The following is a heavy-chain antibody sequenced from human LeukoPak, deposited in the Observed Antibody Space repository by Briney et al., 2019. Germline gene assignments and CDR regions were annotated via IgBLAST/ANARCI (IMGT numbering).Heavy chain of an antibody. D-gene: IGHD1-26*01. V-gene: IGHV3-7*01. CDR2: IKQDGYEK. J-gene: IGHJ4*02. CDR1: GFTFSNYW. Sequence: GGSLRLSCAASGFTFSNYWMSWVRQTPEKGLEWVANIKQDGYEKYHVDSVKGRFTISRDSTKNSLYLKMNSLRADDTAVYYCARDKIVGPTTLDYWGQGTLVTVSS. CDR3: ARDKIVGPTTLDY.